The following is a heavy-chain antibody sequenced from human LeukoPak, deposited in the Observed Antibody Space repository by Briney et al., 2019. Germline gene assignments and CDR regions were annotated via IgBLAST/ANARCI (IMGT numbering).Heavy chain of an antibody. CDR2: INHSGRT. D-gene: IGHD3-22*01. V-gene: IGHV4-34*01. J-gene: IGHJ4*02. Sequence: SETLSLTCAVYGGSFSGYYWGWIRQPPGKGLEWIGEINHSGRTNYNPSLKSRVTISVDTSKNQFSLKLSSVTAADTAAYYCARSRDSSGYALDYWGQGTLVTVSS. CDR1: GGSFSGYY. CDR3: ARSRDSSGYALDY.